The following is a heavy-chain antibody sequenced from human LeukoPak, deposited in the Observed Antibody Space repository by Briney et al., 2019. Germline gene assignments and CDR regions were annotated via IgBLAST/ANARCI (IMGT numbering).Heavy chain of an antibody. CDR1: GFTFSSYE. J-gene: IGHJ4*02. CDR3: AREGSGYSWGY. D-gene: IGHD3-22*01. CDR2: ISSSGSTI. Sequence: GGSLRLSCAASGFTFSSYEMNWVRQAPGKGLEWVSYISSSGSTIYYADSVKGRFTISRDNAKNSLYLQMNSLRAEDTAVYYCAREGSGYSWGYWGQGTLVTASS. V-gene: IGHV3-48*03.